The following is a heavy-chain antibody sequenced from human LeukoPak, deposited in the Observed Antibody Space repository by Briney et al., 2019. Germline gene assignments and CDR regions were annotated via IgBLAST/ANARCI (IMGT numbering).Heavy chain of an antibody. J-gene: IGHJ4*02. CDR1: GGTFSSYA. CDR2: IIPIFGTA. V-gene: IGHV1-69*05. CDR3: EVITATSGATLGY. Sequence: SVKVSCKASGGTFSSYAIIWVRQAPGQGLEWMGRIIPIFGTANYAQKFQGRVTITTDESTSTAYMELSSLRSEDTAVYYCEVITATSGATLGYWGQGTLVTVSS. D-gene: IGHD1-26*01.